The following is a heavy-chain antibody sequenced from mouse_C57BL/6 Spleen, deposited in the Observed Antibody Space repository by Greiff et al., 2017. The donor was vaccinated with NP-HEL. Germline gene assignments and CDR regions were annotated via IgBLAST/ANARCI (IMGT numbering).Heavy chain of an antibody. V-gene: IGHV7-3*01. CDR2: IRNKANGYTT. J-gene: IGHJ4*01. CDR1: GFTFTDYY. Sequence: EVKLVESGGGLVQPGGSLSLSCAASGFTFTDYYMSWVRQPPGKALEWLGFIRNKANGYTTEYSASVKGRFTISRDNSQSILYLQMNALRAEDRATYDCASYDYDEGDYYAMDYWGQGTSVTVSS. CDR3: ASYDYDEGDYYAMDY. D-gene: IGHD2-4*01.